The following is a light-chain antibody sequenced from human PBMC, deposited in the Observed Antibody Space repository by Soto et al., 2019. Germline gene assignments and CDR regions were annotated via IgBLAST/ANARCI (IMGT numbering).Light chain of an antibody. CDR3: QQYGSSPGFT. CDR2: GAS. CDR1: QSVSSSY. J-gene: IGKJ3*01. Sequence: EIVLTQSPGTLSLSPGESATLSCRASQSVSSSYLAWYQQKPGQAPRLLIYGASSSATGIPDRFSGSGSGTDFTLTISRLEPEDFAVYYCQQYGSSPGFTFGPGTKVDIK. V-gene: IGKV3-20*01.